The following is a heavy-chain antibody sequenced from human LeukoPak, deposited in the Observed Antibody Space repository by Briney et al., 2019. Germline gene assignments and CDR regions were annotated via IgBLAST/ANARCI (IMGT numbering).Heavy chain of an antibody. D-gene: IGHD6-25*01. V-gene: IGHV3-7*01. CDR1: EFTFSAYW. Sequence: GGSLRLSCAASEFTFSAYWINWARQPPGRGLDWGPNKRQDASEEYYVDSVKGRFTISRDNAKNSLSLQMNSLRAEDTAVYYCARMGPTSSGWPEAFDYWGRGTLVTVSS. J-gene: IGHJ4*01. CDR2: KRQDASEE. CDR3: ARMGPTSSGWPEAFDY.